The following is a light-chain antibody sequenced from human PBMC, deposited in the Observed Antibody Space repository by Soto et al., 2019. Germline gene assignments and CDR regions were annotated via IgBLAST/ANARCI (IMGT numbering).Light chain of an antibody. V-gene: IGKV1-9*01. J-gene: IGKJ1*01. CDR1: QVINSY. CDR2: AAS. CDR3: QQLNSYPLA. Sequence: DIQLTQSPSFLSASVGDRVTITCRASQVINSYLAWYQQKPGKAPKLLIYAASNLQSGVPSRFSGSGSGTEFTLTISSLQPEDFASYYCQQLNSYPLAFGQGTKVDI.